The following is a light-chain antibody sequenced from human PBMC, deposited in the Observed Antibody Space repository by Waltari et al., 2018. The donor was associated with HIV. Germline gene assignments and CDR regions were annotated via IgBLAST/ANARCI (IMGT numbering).Light chain of an antibody. J-gene: IGLJ1*01. CDR3: SSFTGSNTYV. V-gene: IGLV2-14*03. CDR1: SSDVGSYNS. CDR2: DVN. Sequence: QSALTQPASVSGSLGQSITISCTGTSSDVGSYNSFSWYQQRPGKVPKLLIYDVNSPPSVIDNRFSGSKSGNTASLTISRLQVEDEADYYCSSFTGSNTYVFGSGTKVTVL.